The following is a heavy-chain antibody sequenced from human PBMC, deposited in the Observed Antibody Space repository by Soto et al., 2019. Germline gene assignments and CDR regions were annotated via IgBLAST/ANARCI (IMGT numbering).Heavy chain of an antibody. CDR1: VFTFSSYA. J-gene: IGHJ5*02. D-gene: IGHD6-13*01. V-gene: IGHV3-23*01. CDR3: AKDPPRGPRGIVAPGTSWFDP. Sequence: GSLGLSCAASVFTFSSYAMTWARQAQEKGLEWVSAISGGGDSTYYADSVKGRFTISRDNSKNTLYLQMSSLRAEDTAVYYCAKDPPRGPRGIVAPGTSWFDPWGQGTLVTVSS. CDR2: ISGGGDST.